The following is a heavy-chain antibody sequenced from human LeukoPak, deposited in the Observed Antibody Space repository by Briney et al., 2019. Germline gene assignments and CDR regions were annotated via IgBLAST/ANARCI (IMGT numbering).Heavy chain of an antibody. J-gene: IGHJ5*02. V-gene: IGHV1-69*01. Sequence: ASVKVSCKPSGGTFSNYAISWVRQAPGQGLEWLGGMIPVFGTPNYAQKFQRRVTITADESTSTAYMEMSSLRSEDTAVYYCARERGDGSGSYYMTANWFDPWGQGTLVTVSS. CDR3: ARERGDGSGSYYMTANWFDP. CDR2: MIPVFGTP. CDR1: GGTFSNYA. D-gene: IGHD3-10*01.